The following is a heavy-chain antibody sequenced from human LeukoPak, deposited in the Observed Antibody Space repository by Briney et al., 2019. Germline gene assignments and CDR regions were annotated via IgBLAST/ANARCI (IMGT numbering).Heavy chain of an antibody. D-gene: IGHD5/OR15-5a*01. CDR3: ARTTSTESAGDY. Sequence: GASVKVSCKASGGTFSSYAISWVRQAPGQGLEWMGGIIPIFGTANYAQKFQGRVTITADESTSTAYMELRSLRSDDTAVYYCARTTSTESAGDYWGQGTLVTVSS. V-gene: IGHV1-69*13. CDR2: IIPIFGTA. CDR1: GGTFSSYA. J-gene: IGHJ4*02.